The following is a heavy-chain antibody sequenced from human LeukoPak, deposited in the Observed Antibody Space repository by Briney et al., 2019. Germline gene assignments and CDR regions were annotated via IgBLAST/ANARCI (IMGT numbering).Heavy chain of an antibody. V-gene: IGHV3-30*03. Sequence: GRSLRLSCAASGFTFSSYGMHWVRQAPGKGLEWVAVISYDGSNKYYADSVKGRFTISRDNSKNTLYLQMNSLRAEDTAVYYCARDPGIASAGKDVTDYWGQGTLVTVSS. D-gene: IGHD6-13*01. CDR1: GFTFSSYG. J-gene: IGHJ4*02. CDR2: ISYDGSNK. CDR3: ARDPGIASAGKDVTDY.